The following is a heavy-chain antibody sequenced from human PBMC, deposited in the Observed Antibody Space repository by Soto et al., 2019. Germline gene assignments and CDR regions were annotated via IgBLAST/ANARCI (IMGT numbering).Heavy chain of an antibody. CDR3: ARGRYGDY. J-gene: IGHJ4*02. CDR2: ISAHNGNT. Sequence: QVHLVQSGAEVKKPGASVKVSCKGSGYDFTTYGITWVRQAPGQGLEWMGWISAHNGNTNYAQKLQGRVTVTRDTSTSTAYMELRSLRSDDTAVYCCARGRYGDYWGLGALVTVSS. D-gene: IGHD1-1*01. CDR1: GYDFTTYG. V-gene: IGHV1-18*01.